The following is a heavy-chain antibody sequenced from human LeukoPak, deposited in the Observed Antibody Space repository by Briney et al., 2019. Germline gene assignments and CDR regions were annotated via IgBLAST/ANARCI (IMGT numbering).Heavy chain of an antibody. Sequence: GGSLRLSCAASGFTFSSYAMSWFRQAPGKGLEWVSAISGSGGSTYYADSVKGRFTISRDNSKNTLYLQMNSLRAEDTAVYYCAKSPRSIAAAPLGQHWGQGTLVTVSS. J-gene: IGHJ1*01. CDR2: ISGSGGST. V-gene: IGHV3-23*01. CDR1: GFTFSSYA. CDR3: AKSPRSIAAAPLGQH. D-gene: IGHD6-13*01.